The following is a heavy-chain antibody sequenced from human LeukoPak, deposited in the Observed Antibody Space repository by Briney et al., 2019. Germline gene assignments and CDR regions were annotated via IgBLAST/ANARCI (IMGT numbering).Heavy chain of an antibody. Sequence: GRSLRLSCSASGFTFSSYAMHWVRQAPGKGLEYVSAISSNGGSTYYADSVKGRFTISRDNSKNTLCLQMSSLRAEDTAVYYCVKEGAAGIAVAGTFDYWGQGTLVTVSS. J-gene: IGHJ4*02. D-gene: IGHD6-19*01. V-gene: IGHV3-64D*06. CDR1: GFTFSSYA. CDR2: ISSNGGST. CDR3: VKEGAAGIAVAGTFDY.